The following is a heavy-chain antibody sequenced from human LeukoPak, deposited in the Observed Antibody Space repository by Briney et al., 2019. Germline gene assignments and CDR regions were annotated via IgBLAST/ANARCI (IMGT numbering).Heavy chain of an antibody. D-gene: IGHD3-10*01. V-gene: IGHV3-7*01. J-gene: IGHJ4*02. CDR1: GYTCSSYW. Sequence: GGPRRLSCAASGYTCSSYWMSGGRQAPGKGLEWVANIKQDGSEKYYVDSVKGRFTISRDNAKNSLYLQMNSLRAEDTAVYYCARDPPYDMVRGDFDYWGQGTLVTVSS. CDR2: IKQDGSEK. CDR3: ARDPPYDMVRGDFDY.